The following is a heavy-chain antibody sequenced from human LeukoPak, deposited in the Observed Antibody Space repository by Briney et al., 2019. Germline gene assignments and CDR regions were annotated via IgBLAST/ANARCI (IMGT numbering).Heavy chain of an antibody. J-gene: IGHJ4*02. V-gene: IGHV3-53*01. Sequence: GGSLRLSCAASGFTVSSNYMSWVRQAPGKGLEWVSVIYSGGSTYYADSVKGRFTISRDNSKNTLYLQMNSLRAEDTAVYYCARGKEGSSWFQVRYHPLYFDYWGQGTLVTVSS. CDR3: ARGKEGSSWFQVRYHPLYFDY. CDR2: IYSGGST. CDR1: GFTVSSNY. D-gene: IGHD6-13*01.